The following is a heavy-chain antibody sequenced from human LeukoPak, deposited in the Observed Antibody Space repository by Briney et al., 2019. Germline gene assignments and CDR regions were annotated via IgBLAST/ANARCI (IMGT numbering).Heavy chain of an antibody. D-gene: IGHD3-22*01. CDR2: IRYDGSNK. CDR1: GFTFSSYG. V-gene: IGHV3-30*02. J-gene: IGHJ4*02. Sequence: GGSLRLSCAASGFTFSSYGMHWVRQAPGKGLEWVAFIRYDGSNKYYADSVKGRFTISRDNSKNTLYLQMNSLRAEDTAVYYCARSPDSSGYYPPFESFDYWGQGTLVTVSS. CDR3: ARSPDSSGYYPPFESFDY.